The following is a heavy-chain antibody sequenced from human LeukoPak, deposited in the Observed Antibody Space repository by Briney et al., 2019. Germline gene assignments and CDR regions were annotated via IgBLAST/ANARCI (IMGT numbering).Heavy chain of an antibody. V-gene: IGHV4-59*01. CDR3: AARYSSGWYGDAFDI. CDR2: IYYSGST. CDR1: GGSISSYY. D-gene: IGHD6-19*01. Sequence: SETLSLACTVSGGSISSYYWSWIRQPPGKGLEWIGYIYYSGSTNYNPSLKSRVTISVDTSKNQFSLKLSSVTAADTAVYYCAARYSSGWYGDAFDIWGQGTMVTVSS. J-gene: IGHJ3*02.